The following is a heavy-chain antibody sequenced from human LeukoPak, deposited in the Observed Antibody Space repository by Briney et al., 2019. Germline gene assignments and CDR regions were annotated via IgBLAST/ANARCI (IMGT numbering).Heavy chain of an antibody. CDR1: GFTFSSYW. V-gene: IGHV3-7*01. Sequence: HAGGSLRLSCAASGFTFSSYWMSWVRQAPGKGLEWVANIKQDGSEKNYVDSVKGRFTISRDNAKNSLYLQMNSLRAEDTAVYYCARDAVDTRMVGYSDYWGQGTLVTVSS. J-gene: IGHJ4*02. D-gene: IGHD5-18*01. CDR2: IKQDGSEK. CDR3: ARDAVDTRMVGYSDY.